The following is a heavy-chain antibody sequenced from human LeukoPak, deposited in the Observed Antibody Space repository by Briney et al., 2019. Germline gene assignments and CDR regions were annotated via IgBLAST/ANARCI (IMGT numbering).Heavy chain of an antibody. V-gene: IGHV3-33*08. CDR2: ISYDGSNK. CDR1: GFTFSSYG. D-gene: IGHD6-19*01. J-gene: IGHJ4*02. Sequence: GGSLRLSCAASGFTFSSYGMHWVRQAPGKGLEWVAVISYDGSNKYYADSVKGRFTISRDNSKNTLYLQMNSLRAEDTAVYYCARDGRTGSGWQYYFDYWGQGTLVTVSS. CDR3: ARDGRTGSGWQYYFDY.